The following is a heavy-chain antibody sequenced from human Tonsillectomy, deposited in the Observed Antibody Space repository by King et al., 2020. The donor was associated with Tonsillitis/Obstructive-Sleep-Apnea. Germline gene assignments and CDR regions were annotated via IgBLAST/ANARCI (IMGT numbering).Heavy chain of an antibody. CDR1: GFAFNKAW. CDR2: LKSKTDGGTT. CDR3: TTRFSEYCRGGACYYGLDV. D-gene: IGHD2-15*01. J-gene: IGHJ6*02. Sequence: VQLVESGGGLVKPWGSLRLSCVASGFAFNKAWMNWVRQAPGKGLEWVGRLKSKTDGGTTDYAAPVKGRFTISRDDSKNTLYLQMNSLKIEDTAVYYCTTRFSEYCRGGACYYGLDVWGQGTAVTVSS. V-gene: IGHV3-15*07.